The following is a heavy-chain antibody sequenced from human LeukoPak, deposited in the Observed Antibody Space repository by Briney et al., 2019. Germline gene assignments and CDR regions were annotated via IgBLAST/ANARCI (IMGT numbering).Heavy chain of an antibody. CDR3: ARDHRLHTAFDI. V-gene: IGHV3-48*03. D-gene: IGHD4-11*01. J-gene: IGHJ3*02. CDR1: GFTFSSYE. CDR2: ISSSGSTR. Sequence: GGSLRLSCAASGFTFSSYEMNWVRQAPGKGLEWVSYISSSGSTRYYAESVKGRFTISRDNAKNSLNLQMNSLRDEDTAVYYCARDHRLHTAFDIWGQGTMVTVSS.